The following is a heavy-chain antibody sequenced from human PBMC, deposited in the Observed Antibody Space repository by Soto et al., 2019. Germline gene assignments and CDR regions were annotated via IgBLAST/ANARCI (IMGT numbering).Heavy chain of an antibody. D-gene: IGHD3-9*01. V-gene: IGHV5-10-1*01. Sequence: GESLKISCKGSGYSFTSYWISWVRQMPGKGLEWMGRIDPSDSYTNYSPSFQGHVTISADKSISTAYLQWSSLKASDTAMYYCARQGLEKNKDYDILTGYYPNYYYYYGMDVWGQGTTVTV. CDR1: GYSFTSYW. CDR2: IDPSDSYT. J-gene: IGHJ6*02. CDR3: ARQGLEKNKDYDILTGYYPNYYYYYGMDV.